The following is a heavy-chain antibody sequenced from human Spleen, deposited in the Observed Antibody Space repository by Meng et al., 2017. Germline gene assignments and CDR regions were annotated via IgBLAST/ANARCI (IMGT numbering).Heavy chain of an antibody. Sequence: EVQLVESGGGLIQPVGSLRLSCAASGVNISYNYMTWVRQAPGKGLQWVSTLYTSGSTYYADSVRGRFTISRDNSKNTLSLQMNNLRAEDTAVYYCAKDRSLGYWGQGTLVTVSS. CDR1: GVNISYNY. CDR2: LYTSGST. V-gene: IGHV3-53*01. CDR3: AKDRSLGY. D-gene: IGHD6-13*01. J-gene: IGHJ4*02.